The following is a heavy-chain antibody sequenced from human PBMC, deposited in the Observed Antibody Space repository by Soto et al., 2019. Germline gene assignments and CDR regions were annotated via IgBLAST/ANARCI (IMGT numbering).Heavy chain of an antibody. D-gene: IGHD3-22*01. CDR2: IIPIFGTA. Sequence: SVKVSCKASGGTFSSYAISWVRQAPGQGLEWMGGIIPIFGTANYAQKFQGRVTITADESTSTAYMELSSLRSADTAVYYCARTGLGYYDSSGSFDYWGQGTLVTVSS. CDR3: ARTGLGYYDSSGSFDY. CDR1: GGTFSSYA. V-gene: IGHV1-69*13. J-gene: IGHJ4*02.